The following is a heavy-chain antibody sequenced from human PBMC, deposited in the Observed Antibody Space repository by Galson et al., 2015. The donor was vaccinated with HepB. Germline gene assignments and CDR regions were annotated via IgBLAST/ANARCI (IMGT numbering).Heavy chain of an antibody. V-gene: IGHV3-23*01. CDR3: AKDYLPYYDRWGSYSDLYYFDY. CDR1: GFTFNYHA. Sequence: SLRLSCAASGFTFNYHAINWVRQAPGTGLEWVASISGSGSIPYYADSVKGRLPISRDNSLDTVDLQMDSLRVDDTAVYYCAKDYLPYYDRWGSYSDLYYFDYWGQGTLVTVSS. J-gene: IGHJ4*02. D-gene: IGHD3-22*01. CDR2: ISGSGSIP.